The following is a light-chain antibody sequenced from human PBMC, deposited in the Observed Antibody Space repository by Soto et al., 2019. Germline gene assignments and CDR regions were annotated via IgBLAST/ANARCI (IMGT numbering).Light chain of an antibody. Sequence: DIQMTPSPSTLSASVGDRVTITCRASQSISSWLAWYQQKPGKAPKLLIFDASSLERGVPSRFSGSGSGTEFTLTISSLQPDDFATYNCQQYNSYPWTFGQGTKVDIK. V-gene: IGKV1-5*01. CDR3: QQYNSYPWT. CDR2: DAS. CDR1: QSISSW. J-gene: IGKJ1*01.